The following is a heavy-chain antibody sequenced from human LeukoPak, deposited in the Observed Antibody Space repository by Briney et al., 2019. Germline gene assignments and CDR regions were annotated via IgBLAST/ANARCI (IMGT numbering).Heavy chain of an antibody. CDR2: ISAYDGNT. Sequence: GAAVKVSFKASGYTFSTSGISWVRQAPGQGFEWMGWISAYDGNTDYAQKLQGRVTMTTDTSTGTAYMELRSLRFEDTAVYYCASGEFGYWGQGTLVTVSS. J-gene: IGHJ4*02. CDR1: GYTFSTSG. V-gene: IGHV1-18*01. D-gene: IGHD3-10*01. CDR3: ASGEFGY.